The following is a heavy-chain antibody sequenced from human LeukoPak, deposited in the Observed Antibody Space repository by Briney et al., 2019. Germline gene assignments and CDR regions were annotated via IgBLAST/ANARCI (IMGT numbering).Heavy chain of an antibody. V-gene: IGHV3-48*01. CDR2: ISSSSSTI. CDR3: ARDQDYGVIDY. J-gene: IGHJ4*02. Sequence: GGSLRLSCAASGFTFSSYSMNWVRQAPGKGLEWVSYISSSSSTIYCADSVKGRFTISRDNAKNSLYLQMNSLRAEDTAVYYCARDQDYGVIDYWGQGTLVTVSS. D-gene: IGHD4-17*01. CDR1: GFTFSSYS.